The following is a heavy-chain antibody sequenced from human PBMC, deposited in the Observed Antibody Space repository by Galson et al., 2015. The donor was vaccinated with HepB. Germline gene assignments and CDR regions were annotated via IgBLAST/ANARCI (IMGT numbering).Heavy chain of an antibody. V-gene: IGHV3-20*01. CDR1: GFTFDDYG. D-gene: IGHD4-17*01. CDR3: ARHRGTTPAWFFDL. J-gene: IGHJ2*01. Sequence: SLRLSCAASGFTFDDYGMSWVRQAPGKGLEWVSGLNWDGGSTGYADSVKGRFTISRDNAKNSLYLQTNSLRAEDPAFYHCARHRGTTPAWFFDLWGRGTLVTVSS. CDR2: LNWDGGST.